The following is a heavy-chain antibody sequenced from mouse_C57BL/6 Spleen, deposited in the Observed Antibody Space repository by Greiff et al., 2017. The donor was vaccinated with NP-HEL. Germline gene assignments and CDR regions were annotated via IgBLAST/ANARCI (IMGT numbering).Heavy chain of an antibody. Sequence: EVHLVESGPGLVKPSQSLSLTCSVTGYSITSGYYWNWIRQFPGNKLEWMGYISYDGSNNYNPSLKNRISITRDTSKNQFFLKLNSVTTEDTATYYCAREGLANWDGYFDYWGQGTTLTVSS. V-gene: IGHV3-6*01. D-gene: IGHD4-1*01. CDR2: ISYDGSN. J-gene: IGHJ2*01. CDR1: GYSITSGYY. CDR3: AREGLANWDGYFDY.